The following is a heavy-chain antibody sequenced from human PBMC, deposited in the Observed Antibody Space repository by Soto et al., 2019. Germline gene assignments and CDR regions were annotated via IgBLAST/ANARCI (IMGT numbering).Heavy chain of an antibody. CDR1: GFSFSSYG. D-gene: IGHD6-13*01. Sequence: QRHLVESGGGVVQPGRSLRLSCAASGFSFSSYGMHWIRQAPGKGLEWVAVITHDGAFKDYADSVKGRFTISRDNSENTLFLEMNSLGPSDTAVYYCAKDYGLKAPYPYSNTHPDFWGQGTRVTVSS. CDR2: ITHDGAFK. CDR3: AKDYGLKAPYPYSNTHPDF. V-gene: IGHV3-30*18. J-gene: IGHJ4*02.